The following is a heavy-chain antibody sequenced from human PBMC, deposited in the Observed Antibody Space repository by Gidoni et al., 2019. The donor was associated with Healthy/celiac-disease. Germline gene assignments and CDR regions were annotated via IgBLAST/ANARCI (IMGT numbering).Heavy chain of an antibody. Sequence: QVQLVESGGGVVQPGRSLRLPCAASGFTFISYGMHWVRQASGKGLEWVAVIWYDGSNKYYADAVKGRFTISRDNSKNTLYLQMNSLRAEDTAVYYCARDEGVIAAAGYFDYWGQGTLVTVSS. J-gene: IGHJ4*02. V-gene: IGHV3-33*01. CDR1: GFTFISYG. D-gene: IGHD6-13*01. CDR2: IWYDGSNK. CDR3: ARDEGVIAAAGYFDY.